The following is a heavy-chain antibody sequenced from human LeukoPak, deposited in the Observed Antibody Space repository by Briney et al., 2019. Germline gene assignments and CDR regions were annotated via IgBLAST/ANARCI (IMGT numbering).Heavy chain of an antibody. Sequence: GASLQISCEGSGSIFTSYWIGWVRQLPGKGLEWMGIIYPGDSDTRYSPSFQGQVTISADKSISTAYLQWSSLKASDTAMYYCARRLISAAADYFDYWGQGTLVTVSS. CDR2: IYPGDSDT. CDR3: ARRLISAAADYFDY. V-gene: IGHV5-51*01. CDR1: GSIFTSYW. D-gene: IGHD6-13*01. J-gene: IGHJ4*02.